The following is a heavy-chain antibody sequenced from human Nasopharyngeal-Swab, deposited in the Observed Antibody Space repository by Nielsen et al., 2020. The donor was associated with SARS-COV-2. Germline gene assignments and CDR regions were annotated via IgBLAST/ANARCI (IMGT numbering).Heavy chain of an antibody. CDR3: AKDGCSGGSCYSDY. CDR1: GFTFRSYA. Sequence: GESLKISCAASGFTFRSYAISWVRQAPGKGLEWVSVISGSDHTTYYADSVKGRFTISRDNAKNSLYLQMNSLRAEDTALYYCAKDGCSGGSCYSDYWGQGTLVTVSS. J-gene: IGHJ4*02. D-gene: IGHD2-15*01. V-gene: IGHV3-23*01. CDR2: ISGSDHTT.